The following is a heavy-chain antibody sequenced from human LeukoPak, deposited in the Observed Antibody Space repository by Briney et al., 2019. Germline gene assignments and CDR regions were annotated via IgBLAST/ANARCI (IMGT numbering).Heavy chain of an antibody. J-gene: IGHJ5*02. D-gene: IGHD4-17*01. Sequence: SSETLSLTCAVYGGSFSGYYWSWIRQHPGKGLEWIGYIYYSGSTYYNPSLKSRVTISVDTSKNQFSLKLSSVTAADTAVYYCARAVVDDYGDPNWFDPWGQGTLVTVSS. CDR3: ARAVVDDYGDPNWFDP. V-gene: IGHV4-31*11. CDR1: GGSFSGYY. CDR2: IYYSGST.